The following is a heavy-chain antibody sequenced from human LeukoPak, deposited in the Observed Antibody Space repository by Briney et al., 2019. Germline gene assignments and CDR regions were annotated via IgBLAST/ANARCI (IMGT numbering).Heavy chain of an antibody. D-gene: IGHD1-26*01. Sequence: PGGSLRLSCVDSGFTFSSYWMHWVRQAPGKGLVWVSRINSDGSSTSYGDSVKGRFTISRDNAKNTLYLQMNSLSAEDTAVYYCVRARYSGSYFGAFDIWGQGTMVTVSS. CDR3: VRARYSGSYFGAFDI. V-gene: IGHV3-74*01. CDR2: INSDGSST. J-gene: IGHJ3*02. CDR1: GFTFSSYW.